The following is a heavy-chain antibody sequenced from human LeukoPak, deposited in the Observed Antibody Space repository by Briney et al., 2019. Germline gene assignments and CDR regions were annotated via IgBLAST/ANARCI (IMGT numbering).Heavy chain of an antibody. CDR1: GFTFSSYW. D-gene: IGHD3-3*01. CDR2: ISSSGSTI. V-gene: IGHV3-48*04. Sequence: GGSLRLSCAASGFTFSSYWMSWVRQAPGKGLEWVSYISSSGSTIYYADSVKGRFTISRDNAKNSLYLRMNSLRAEDTAVYYCARDVRFLEWLDDAFDIWGQGTMVTVSS. J-gene: IGHJ3*02. CDR3: ARDVRFLEWLDDAFDI.